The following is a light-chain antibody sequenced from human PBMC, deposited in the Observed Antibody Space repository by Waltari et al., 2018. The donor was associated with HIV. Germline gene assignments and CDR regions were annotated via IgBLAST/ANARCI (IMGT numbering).Light chain of an antibody. CDR3: CSYGGTYNV. Sequence: QYALTQPRSVSGSPGQSVTISCTGTSSDVGGYNSVSGYQQHPGIAPQLLIYDVSKCPAGCPDRFSVSKSGNTASLTISGLRADDDADYYCCSYGGTYNVFGTGTKVTIL. J-gene: IGLJ1*01. V-gene: IGLV2-11*01. CDR2: DVS. CDR1: SSDVGGYNS.